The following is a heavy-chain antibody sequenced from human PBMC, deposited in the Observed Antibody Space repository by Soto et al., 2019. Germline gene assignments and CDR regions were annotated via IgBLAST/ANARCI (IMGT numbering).Heavy chain of an antibody. CDR3: ARWGTTGGLDV. J-gene: IGHJ1*01. Sequence: QVQLVEYGGGVGQPGTSLRVSCVGSGFTFRSYVIHWVRPAPGKGLEWVALTSYDGSDKYYGDSVRGRFTISRDNSRNTGDLQMDSLRLEDPALYYCARWGTTGGLDVCGQGTLVSVSS. V-gene: IGHV3-30*19. D-gene: IGHD3-16*01. CDR1: GFTFRSYV. CDR2: TSYDGSDK.